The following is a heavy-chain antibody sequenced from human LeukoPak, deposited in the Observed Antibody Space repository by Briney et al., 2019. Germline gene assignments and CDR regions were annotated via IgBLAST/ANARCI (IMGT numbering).Heavy chain of an antibody. Sequence: GGSLRLSCAASGFTVSSNYMSWVRQAPGKGLEWVSVIYSGGSTYYSDSVKGRFTISRDNSKNTLYLQMNSLRAEDTAVYYCARVGGPYYYGSGSLNWFDPWGQGTLVTVSS. D-gene: IGHD3-10*01. CDR3: ARVGGPYYYGSGSLNWFDP. J-gene: IGHJ5*02. CDR1: GFTVSSNY. V-gene: IGHV3-66*01. CDR2: IYSGGST.